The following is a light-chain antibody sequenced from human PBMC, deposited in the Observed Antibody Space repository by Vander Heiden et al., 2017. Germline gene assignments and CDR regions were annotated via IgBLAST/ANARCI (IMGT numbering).Light chain of an antibody. CDR1: QSISSY. CDR2: AAS. J-gene: IGKJ1*01. CDR3: QQRDSNHPSRT. V-gene: IGKV1-39*01. Sequence: DIQMTQSPSSLSASVGDRVTISCLVSQSISSYLNWYQQKPGKAPKLLIYAASSLPRGVSSRFSGSGDGTDFNLTISSRQPEDFEAYYCQQRDSNHPSRTFGQGTKVEIK.